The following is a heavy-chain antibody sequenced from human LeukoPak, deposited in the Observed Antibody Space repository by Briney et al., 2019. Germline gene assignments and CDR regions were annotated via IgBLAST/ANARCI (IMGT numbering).Heavy chain of an antibody. CDR3: ARNREQNYDFWSGINWFDP. D-gene: IGHD3-3*01. Sequence: GGSLRLSCAASGFTFSSYSMNWVRQAPGKGLEWVSSISSSSSYIYYADSAKGRFTISRDNAKNSLYLQMNSLRAEDTAVYYCARNREQNYDFWSGINWFDPWGQGTLVTVSS. J-gene: IGHJ5*02. CDR2: ISSSSSYI. CDR1: GFTFSSYS. V-gene: IGHV3-21*01.